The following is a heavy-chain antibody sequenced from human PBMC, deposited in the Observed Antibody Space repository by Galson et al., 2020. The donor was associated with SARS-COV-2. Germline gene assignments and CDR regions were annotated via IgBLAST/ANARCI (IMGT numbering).Heavy chain of an antibody. D-gene: IGHD6-19*01. Sequence: GESPKISCAASGISVSTIYMSWARQAPGKGLEWVSIIYNGASTYYADSVKGRFTISRDNIKNTLSLQMTSLRVEDTAVYYCARERSRRAVATAFQHWGQGTLVTVSS. J-gene: IGHJ1*01. CDR2: IYNGAST. V-gene: IGHV3-66*01. CDR3: ARERSRRAVATAFQH. CDR1: GISVSTIY.